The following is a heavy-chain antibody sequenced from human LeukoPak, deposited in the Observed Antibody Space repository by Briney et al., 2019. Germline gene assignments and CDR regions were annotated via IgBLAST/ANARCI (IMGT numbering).Heavy chain of an antibody. CDR2: ISYDGSNK. D-gene: IGHD7-27*01. V-gene: IGHV3-30-3*01. J-gene: IGHJ4*02. CDR1: GFPFRSYA. Sequence: GGSLRLSCAASGFPFRSYAMHSVRQAPGKGLEWVAVISYDGSNKYYADSVKGRFTISRDNSKNTLYLQMNSLRAEDTAVFYCARVNWGSADYWGQGTLVTVSS. CDR3: ARVNWGSADY.